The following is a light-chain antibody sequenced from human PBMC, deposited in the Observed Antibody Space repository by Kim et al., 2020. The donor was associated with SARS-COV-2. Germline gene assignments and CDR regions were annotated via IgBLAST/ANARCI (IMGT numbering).Light chain of an antibody. CDR3: HQYNDWPPGDT. V-gene: IGKV3-15*01. Sequence: SPGQRVTRSSRASQSVSNNLAWYQHKPGQPPRLVIHGASTRATGIPDRFSGSGSGTDFTLTVGGLQSEDFAVYYCHQYNDWPPGDTFGQGTKLEI. CDR1: QSVSNN. CDR2: GAS. J-gene: IGKJ2*01.